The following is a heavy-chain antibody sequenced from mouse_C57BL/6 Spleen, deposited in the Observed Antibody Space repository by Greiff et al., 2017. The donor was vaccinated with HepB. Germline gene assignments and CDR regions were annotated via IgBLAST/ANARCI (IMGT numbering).Heavy chain of an antibody. CDR2: IYPRSGNT. Sequence: VQLQQSGAELARPGASVKLSCKASGYTFTSYGISWVKQRTGQGLEWIGEIYPRSGNTYYNEKFKGKATLTADKSSSTAYMELRSLTSEDSAVDFCARGDGTTDYFDYWGQGTTLTVSS. J-gene: IGHJ2*01. CDR3: ARGDGTTDYFDY. D-gene: IGHD2-1*01. CDR1: GYTFTSYG. V-gene: IGHV1-81*01.